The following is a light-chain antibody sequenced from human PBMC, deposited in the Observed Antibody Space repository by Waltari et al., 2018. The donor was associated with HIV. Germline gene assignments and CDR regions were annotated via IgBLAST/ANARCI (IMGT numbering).Light chain of an antibody. CDR1: SSNIGDNY. J-gene: IGLJ2*01. Sequence: SVLTQPPSVSAAPGQKVTISCSGSSSNIGDNYVPWSQQLPGTAPKLLIYDNNNRPSGIPDRFSGSKSGTSATLGITGLQTGDEADYYCGTWDSSLSAVVFGGGTKLTVL. CDR3: GTWDSSLSAVV. V-gene: IGLV1-51*01. CDR2: DNN.